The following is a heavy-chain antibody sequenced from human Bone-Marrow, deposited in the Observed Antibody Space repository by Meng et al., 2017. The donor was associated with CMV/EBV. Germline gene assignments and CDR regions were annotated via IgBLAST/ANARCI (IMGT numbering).Heavy chain of an antibody. CDR2: IYSGGSST. V-gene: IGHV3-23*03. J-gene: IGHJ6*02. D-gene: IGHD3-3*01. CDR1: GFTFSSYA. Sequence: GGSLRLSCAASGFTFSSYAMSWVRQAPGKGLEWVSVIYSGGSSTYYADSVKGRFTISRDNAKNSLYLQMNSLRAEDTAVYYCARDTSDFWSGYHYYYYGMDVWGQGTTVTGSS. CDR3: ARDTSDFWSGYHYYYYGMDV.